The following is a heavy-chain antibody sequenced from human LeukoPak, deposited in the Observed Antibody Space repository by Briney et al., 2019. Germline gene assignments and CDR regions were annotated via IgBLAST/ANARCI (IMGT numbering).Heavy chain of an antibody. CDR2: FSGSGITT. D-gene: IGHD6-19*01. V-gene: IGHV3-23*01. CDR1: GFTFSNSA. Sequence: GGSLRLSCAASGFTFSNSAMSWVRQAPGKGLEGGSTFSGSGITTYYADSVKGRFTISRDNSKNTLYLQMNSLRAEDTAVYYCAKGIYSSGWSYFDYWGHGTLVTVSS. J-gene: IGHJ4*01. CDR3: AKGIYSSGWSYFDY.